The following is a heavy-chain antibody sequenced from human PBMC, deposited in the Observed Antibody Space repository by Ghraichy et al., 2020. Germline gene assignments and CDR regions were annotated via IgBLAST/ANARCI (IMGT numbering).Heavy chain of an antibody. J-gene: IGHJ6*02. Sequence: SETLSLTCAVYGGSFSGYYWSWIRQPPGKGLEWIGEINHSGSTNYNPSLKSRVTISVDTSKNQFSLKLSSVTAADTAVYYCARHRTPGGYYYYGMDVWGQGTTVTVSS. D-gene: IGHD3-10*01. CDR3: ARHRTPGGYYYYGMDV. CDR2: INHSGST. V-gene: IGHV4-34*01. CDR1: GGSFSGYY.